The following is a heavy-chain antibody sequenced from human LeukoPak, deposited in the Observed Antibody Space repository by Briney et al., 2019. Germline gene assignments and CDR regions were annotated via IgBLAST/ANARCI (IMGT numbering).Heavy chain of an antibody. CDR2: ISGSGDST. J-gene: IGHJ6*04. Sequence: GGSLRLSCAASGFTFSTYGMSWVRQAPGKGLEWVSAISGSGDSTYYADSVKGRFTISRDNSKNTLYLQMNSLRAEDTAVYYCARRWFGDVWGKGTTVTVSS. CDR3: ARRWFGDV. V-gene: IGHV3-23*01. CDR1: GFTFSTYG. D-gene: IGHD3-10*01.